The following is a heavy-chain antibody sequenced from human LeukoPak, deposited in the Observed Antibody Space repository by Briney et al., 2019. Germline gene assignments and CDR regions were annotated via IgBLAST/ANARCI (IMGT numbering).Heavy chain of an antibody. CDR3: ARIEAVTRGYNHAYYFDY. V-gene: IGHV4-38-2*02. CDR1: TYSISSGYY. Sequence: PSETLSLTCTVSTYSISSGYYWGWIRQPPGKGLEWIGNIYHNGNTYYNPSLKSRVTISVDTSKKQFSLKLRTATAADTAVYYCARIEAVTRGYNHAYYFDYWGQGTLVTVSS. CDR2: IYHNGNT. J-gene: IGHJ4*02. D-gene: IGHD5-18*01.